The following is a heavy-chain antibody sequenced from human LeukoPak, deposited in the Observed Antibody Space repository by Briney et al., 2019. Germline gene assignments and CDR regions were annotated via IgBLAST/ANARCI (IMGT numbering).Heavy chain of an antibody. D-gene: IGHD2-15*01. V-gene: IGHV3-30*02. CDR1: GFTFSSYG. CDR2: IRYDGSNK. Sequence: GGSLRLSCAASGFTFSSYGMHWVRQAPGKGLEWVAFIRYDGSNKYYADSVKGRFTISRDNSKNTLYLQMNSLRAEDTAVYYCATLPLGYCSGGSCYSQRRAFDIWGQGTMVTVSS. CDR3: ATLPLGYCSGGSCYSQRRAFDI. J-gene: IGHJ3*02.